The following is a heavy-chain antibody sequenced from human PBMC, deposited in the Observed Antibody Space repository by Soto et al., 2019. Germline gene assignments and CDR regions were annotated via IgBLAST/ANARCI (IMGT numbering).Heavy chain of an antibody. CDR3: ARWVAGAADC. D-gene: IGHD6-13*01. CDR1: GFASSDHY. V-gene: IGHV3-72*01. J-gene: IGHJ4*02. CDR2: TKNKGQSFTI. Sequence: PGGSLRLSCAASGFASSDHYMDWVRQAPGKGLEWLGRTKNKGQSFTIEYAPSVKGRFIISRDDSKNSVFLQINSLRTDDTAVYYCARWVAGAADCWGQGTQVTVYS.